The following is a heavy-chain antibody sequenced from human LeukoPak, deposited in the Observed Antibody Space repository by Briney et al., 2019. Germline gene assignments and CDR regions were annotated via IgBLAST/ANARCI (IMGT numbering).Heavy chain of an antibody. CDR2: IYYSGST. D-gene: IGHD6-19*01. J-gene: IGHJ1*01. CDR3: ARRSSGRTSQYFQH. CDR1: GGSISSGNSY. V-gene: IGHV4-31*03. Sequence: SETLSLTCTVSGGSISSGNSYWSWIRQHPGKGLEWIGYIYYSGSTYYNPSLKSRVTISLDTSKNQFSLELSSVTAADTAVYYCARRSSGRTSQYFQHWGQGTLVTVSS.